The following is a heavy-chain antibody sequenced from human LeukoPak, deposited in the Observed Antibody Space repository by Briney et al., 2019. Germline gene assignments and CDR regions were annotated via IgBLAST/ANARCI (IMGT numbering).Heavy chain of an antibody. V-gene: IGHV4-34*01. CDR3: AGDPYGYYDSSGYSSPWYFDL. J-gene: IGHJ2*01. D-gene: IGHD3-22*01. Sequence: PSETLSLTCAVYGGSFSGYYWSWIRQPPGKGLEWIGEINHSGSTNYNPSLKSRVTISVDTSKNQFSLKLSSVTAADTAVYYCAGDPYGYYDSSGYSSPWYFDLWGRGTLVTVSS. CDR1: GGSFSGYY. CDR2: INHSGST.